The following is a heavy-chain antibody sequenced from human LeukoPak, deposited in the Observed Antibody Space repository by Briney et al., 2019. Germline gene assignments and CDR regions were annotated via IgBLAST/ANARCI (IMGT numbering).Heavy chain of an antibody. D-gene: IGHD1-1*01. J-gene: IGHJ4*02. CDR1: GSTFDDYA. CDR3: AKATKIYNSPFDY. CDR2: INWSGGST. V-gene: IGHV3-43D*03. Sequence: GSLRLSCSASGSTFDDYAMHWDRQAPGKGLEWVSLINWSGGSTYYTDSVKGRFTISRDNIKNSLYLQMNSLRPEDTALYYCAKATKIYNSPFDYCGQGTLVTVSS.